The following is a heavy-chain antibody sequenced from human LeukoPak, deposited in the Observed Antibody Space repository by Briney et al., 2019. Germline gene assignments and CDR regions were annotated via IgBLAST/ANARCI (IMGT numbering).Heavy chain of an antibody. CDR3: ARETGYSSGWYGGIDY. CDR2: ISAYNGNT. Sequence: ASVKVSCKASGYTFTSYAISWVLQAPGQGLEWMGWISAYNGNTNYAQKLQGRVTMTTDTSTSTAYMELRSLRSDDTAVYYCARETGYSSGWYGGIDYWGQGTLVTVSS. J-gene: IGHJ4*02. CDR1: GYTFTSYA. D-gene: IGHD6-19*01. V-gene: IGHV1-18*01.